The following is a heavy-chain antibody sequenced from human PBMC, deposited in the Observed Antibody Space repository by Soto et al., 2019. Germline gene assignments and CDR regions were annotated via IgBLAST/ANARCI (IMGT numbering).Heavy chain of an antibody. CDR3: ARDQGRQQLGGNYYYITDI. V-gene: IGHV1-69*12. D-gene: IGHD3-3*02. J-gene: IGHJ6*02. CDR1: GGTFSSSA. CDR2: IIPLFRTP. Sequence: QVQLVQSGAEVKKPGSSVKVSCKASGGTFSSSAFSWVRQAPGQGLEWMGGIIPLFRTPDYGQRFQGRVTITADESAGTVYMELRGLRSEDTAVYFCARDQGRQQLGGNYYYITDIWGQGTTVTVSS.